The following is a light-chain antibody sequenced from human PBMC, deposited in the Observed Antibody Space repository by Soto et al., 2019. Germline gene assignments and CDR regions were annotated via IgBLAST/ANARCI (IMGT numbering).Light chain of an antibody. CDR3: AAWDYSLTANV. J-gene: IGLJ1*01. CDR2: GDY. Sequence: QSVLTQPPSASGTPGQRVSISCSGSSSNIGSEAVNWFQHLPGTTPKLLIYGDYQRPSGVPDRFSVSRSGTSASLAISGLQSQDEADYYRAAWDYSLTANVFGTGTKVTGL. V-gene: IGLV1-44*01. CDR1: SSNIGSEA.